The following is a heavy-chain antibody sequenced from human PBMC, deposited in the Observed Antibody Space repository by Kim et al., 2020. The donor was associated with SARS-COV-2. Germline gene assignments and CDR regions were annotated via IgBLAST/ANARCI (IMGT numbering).Heavy chain of an antibody. V-gene: IGHV1-46*01. CDR2: INPSGGST. Sequence: ASVKVSCKASGYTFTSYYMHWVRQAPGQGLEWMGIINPSGGSTSYAQKFQGRVTMTRDTSTSTVYMELSSLRSEDTAVYYCARDQGSTAVAFVGYDYWGQGTLVPVSS. J-gene: IGHJ4*02. CDR3: ARDQGSTAVAFVGYDY. CDR1: GYTFTSYY. D-gene: IGHD6-19*01.